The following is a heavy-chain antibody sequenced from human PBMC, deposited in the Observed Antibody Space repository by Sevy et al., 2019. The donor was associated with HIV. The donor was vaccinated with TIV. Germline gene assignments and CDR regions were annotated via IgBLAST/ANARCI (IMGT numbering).Heavy chain of an antibody. CDR3: AGSPRAVVVVAATSYYFDY. D-gene: IGHD2-15*01. J-gene: IGHJ4*02. CDR2: IIPIFGTA. V-gene: IGHV1-69*13. Sequence: ASVKVSCKASGGTFSSYAISWVRQAPGQRLEWMGGIIPIFGTANYAQKFQGRVTITADESTSTAYMELSCLTSEDTAVYYCAGSPRAVVVVAATSYYFDYWGQGTLVTVSS. CDR1: GGTFSSYA.